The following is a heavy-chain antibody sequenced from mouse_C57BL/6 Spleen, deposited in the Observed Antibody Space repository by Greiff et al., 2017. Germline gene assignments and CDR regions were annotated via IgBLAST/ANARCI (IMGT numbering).Heavy chain of an antibody. CDR1: GYAFSSSW. V-gene: IGHV1-82*01. CDR3: ARSRVYYGSSPYAMDY. Sequence: VQLQQSGPELVKPGASVKISCKASGYAFSSSWMNWVKQRPGKGLEWIGRIYPGDGDTNYNGKFKGKATLTADKSSSTAYMQRSSLTSEDSAVYFCARSRVYYGSSPYAMDYWGQGTSVTVSS. J-gene: IGHJ4*01. CDR2: IYPGDGDT. D-gene: IGHD1-1*01.